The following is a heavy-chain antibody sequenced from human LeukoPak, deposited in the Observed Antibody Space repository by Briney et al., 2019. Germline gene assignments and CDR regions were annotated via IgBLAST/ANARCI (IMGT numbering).Heavy chain of an antibody. CDR1: GFTFSSYS. Sequence: GGSLRLSCAASGFTFSSYSMNWVRQAPGKGLEWVSYISSSSSTIYYADSVKGRFTISRDNAKNSLYLQMNSPRDEDTAVYYCARDHPNYYDSSGLWGQGTLVTVSS. V-gene: IGHV3-48*02. CDR3: ARDHPNYYDSSGL. J-gene: IGHJ4*02. D-gene: IGHD3-22*01. CDR2: ISSSSSTI.